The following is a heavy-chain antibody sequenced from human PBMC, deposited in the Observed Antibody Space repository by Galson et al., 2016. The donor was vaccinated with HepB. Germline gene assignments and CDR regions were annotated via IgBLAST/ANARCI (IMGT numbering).Heavy chain of an antibody. CDR2: IYYSGST. CDR3: ASSGYSSSWYFSGFDP. Sequence: TLSLTCTVFGGSISSGGYYWSWIRQHPGKGLEWIGYIYYSGSTYYNPSLKSRVTISVDTSKNQFSLKLSSVTAADTAVYYCASSGYSSSWYFSGFDPWGQGTLVTVSS. CDR1: GGSISSGGYY. V-gene: IGHV4-31*03. D-gene: IGHD6-13*01. J-gene: IGHJ5*02.